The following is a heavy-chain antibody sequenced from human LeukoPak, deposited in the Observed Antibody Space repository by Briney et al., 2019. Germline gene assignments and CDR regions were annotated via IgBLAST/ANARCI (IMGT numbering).Heavy chain of an antibody. Sequence: GGSLRLSCAASGFTFSSYGMHWVRQAPGKGLEWWAIILYDGTNKYYADSVKGRFTISRDNSKNTLYLQMDSLRVEDTAVYYCASEQYYYGSGRYRGGFDYWGQGTLVTVSS. D-gene: IGHD3-10*01. CDR3: ASEQYYYGSGRYRGGFDY. CDR2: ILYDGTNK. CDR1: GFTFSSYG. J-gene: IGHJ4*02. V-gene: IGHV3-33*08.